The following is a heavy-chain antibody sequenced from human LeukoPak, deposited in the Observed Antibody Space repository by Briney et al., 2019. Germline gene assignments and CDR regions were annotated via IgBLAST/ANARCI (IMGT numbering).Heavy chain of an antibody. CDR2: ISAYNGNT. J-gene: IGHJ6*02. CDR1: GYTFTSYG. V-gene: IGHV1-18*01. CDR3: ARDVRGVIIPVSPRYYYYGMDV. Sequence: GASVKVSCKASGYTFTSYGISWVRQAPGQGLEWMGWISAYNGNTNYAQKLQGRVTMTTDTSTSTAYMELRSLRSDDTAVYYCARDVRGVIIPVSPRYYYYGMDVWGQGTTVTVSS. D-gene: IGHD3-10*01.